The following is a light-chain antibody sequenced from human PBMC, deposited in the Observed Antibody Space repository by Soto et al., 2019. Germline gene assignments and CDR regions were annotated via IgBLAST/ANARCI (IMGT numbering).Light chain of an antibody. CDR2: RND. V-gene: IGLV1-47*01. CDR1: NSRSGSNY. CDR3: AKWDDSLRVYG. Sequence: QSVLPQPPSASGTPGQRVTISCSTSNSRSGSNYVYWYQQLPGAAPKLLIYRNDQRPSGVPDRFSGSKSGTSASLAISGLRSEDEADYYCAKWDDSLRVYGFGTGTKLTVL. J-gene: IGLJ1*01.